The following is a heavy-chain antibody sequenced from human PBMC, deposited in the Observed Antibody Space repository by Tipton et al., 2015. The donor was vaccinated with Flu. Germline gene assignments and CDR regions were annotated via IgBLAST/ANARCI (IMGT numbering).Heavy chain of an antibody. CDR1: GGSVTSGTYY. Sequence: TLSLTCSVSGGSVTSGTYYWSWIRQPPGKGLEWIGHIHNSGTTEYNPSLKSRVTISADTSKDQFSLKLASVTAADTGIYFCARMRARDCTLGVCYLWYFDLWSRGTRVTVSS. CDR2: IHNSGTT. J-gene: IGHJ2*01. D-gene: IGHD2-8*01. V-gene: IGHV4-61*01. CDR3: ARMRARDCTLGVCYLWYFDL.